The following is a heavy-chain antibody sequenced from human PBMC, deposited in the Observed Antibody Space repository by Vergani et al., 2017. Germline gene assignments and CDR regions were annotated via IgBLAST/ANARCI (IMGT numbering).Heavy chain of an antibody. CDR3: ARDPGYSYGPTFDY. Sequence: QVQLVESGGGVVQPGRSLRLSCAASGFTFSSYGMHWVRQAPGKGLEWVAVIWYDGSNKYYADSVKGRFTISRDNSKNTLYLQMNSLRAEDTAVYYCARDPGYSYGPTFDYWGQGTLVTVSS. J-gene: IGHJ4*02. D-gene: IGHD5-18*01. CDR1: GFTFSSYG. V-gene: IGHV3-33*01. CDR2: IWYDGSNK.